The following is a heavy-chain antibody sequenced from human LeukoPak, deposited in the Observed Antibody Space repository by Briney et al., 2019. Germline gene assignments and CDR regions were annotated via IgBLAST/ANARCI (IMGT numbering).Heavy chain of an antibody. D-gene: IGHD3-10*01. CDR3: ARDMGLFY. CDR2: IKEDGSEK. J-gene: IGHJ4*02. Sequence: GGSLRLSCAASGFTVSSNYMSWVRQAPGKGLEWLANIKEDGSEKYYVDSVKGRFTVSRDNAKNSVYLQMNSLRAEDTAVYYCARDMGLFYWGQGTLVTVSS. CDR1: GFTVSSNY. V-gene: IGHV3-7*01.